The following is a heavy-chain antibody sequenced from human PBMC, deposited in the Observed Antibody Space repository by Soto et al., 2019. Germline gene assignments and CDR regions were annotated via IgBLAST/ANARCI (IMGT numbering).Heavy chain of an antibody. D-gene: IGHD3-10*01. CDR3: ATDNTMDRPGAFDI. Sequence: GASVKVSCKVSGYTLTELSMHWVRQAPGKGLEWMGGFDPEDGETIYAQKFQGRVTMTEDTSTDTAYMELSSLRSEDTAVYYCATDNTMDRPGAFDIWGQGTMVTVSS. CDR2: FDPEDGET. J-gene: IGHJ3*02. V-gene: IGHV1-24*01. CDR1: GYTLTELS.